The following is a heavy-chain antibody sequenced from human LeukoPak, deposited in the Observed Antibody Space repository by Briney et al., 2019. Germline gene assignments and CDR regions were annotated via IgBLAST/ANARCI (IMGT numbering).Heavy chain of an antibody. CDR2: IYYGGST. J-gene: IGHJ4*02. D-gene: IGHD4-11*01. V-gene: IGHV4-61*01. CDR1: GGSVSSGSYY. CDR3: ATLSRLQYNY. Sequence: SETLSLTCTVSGGSVSSGSYYWTWIRQPPGKRLEWIGYIYYGGSTIYNPSLKSRLTMSLDTSKNQFSLKLSSVTAADTAVYYCATLSRLQYNYWGQGTLVTISS.